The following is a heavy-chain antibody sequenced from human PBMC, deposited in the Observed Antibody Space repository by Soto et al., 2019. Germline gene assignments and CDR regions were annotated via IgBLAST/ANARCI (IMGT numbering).Heavy chain of an antibody. CDR1: GYTFTSYD. Sequence: GASVKVSCKASGYTFTSYDINWVRRATGQGLEWMGWMNPNSGNTGYAQKFQGRVTMTRNTSISTAYMELSSLRSEDTAVYYCARKDIVVVPAARPYYYYYMDVWGKGTTVTVSS. V-gene: IGHV1-8*01. CDR2: MNPNSGNT. J-gene: IGHJ6*03. CDR3: ARKDIVVVPAARPYYYYYMDV. D-gene: IGHD2-2*01.